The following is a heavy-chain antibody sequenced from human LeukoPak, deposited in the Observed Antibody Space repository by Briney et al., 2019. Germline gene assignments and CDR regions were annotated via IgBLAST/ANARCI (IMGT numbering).Heavy chain of an antibody. J-gene: IGHJ4*02. Sequence: PGGSLRLPCAASGFTFSNYWMTWFRQAPGKGLEWVANIKPDGSVGYYVDFVRGRFIISRDNAGNSLYLQMNSLRVEDTAVYYCTQNLVAAAGDHWGQGTLLIVSS. D-gene: IGHD6-13*01. CDR3: TQNLVAAAGDH. CDR2: IKPDGSVG. CDR1: GFTFSNYW. V-gene: IGHV3-7*01.